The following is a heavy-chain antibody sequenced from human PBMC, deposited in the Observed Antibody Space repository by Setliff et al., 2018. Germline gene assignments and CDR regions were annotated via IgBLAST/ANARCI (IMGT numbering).Heavy chain of an antibody. J-gene: IGHJ4*02. CDR2: IKNKGYGETT. CDR3: TRDRGPYDFWGAYFVY. V-gene: IGHV3-49*04. Sequence: GGPLRLSCTASGFAFGDYAMSWVRQAPGKGLEWIGLIKNKGYGETTEFAASVKGRFTISRDDSKSIAYLHMSSLKTEDTAVYYCTRDRGPYDFWGAYFVYWGQGSLVTVSS. CDR1: GFAFGDYA. D-gene: IGHD3-3*01.